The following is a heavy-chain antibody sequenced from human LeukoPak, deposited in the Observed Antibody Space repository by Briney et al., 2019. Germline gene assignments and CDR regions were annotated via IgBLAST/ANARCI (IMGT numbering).Heavy chain of an antibody. D-gene: IGHD2-21*01. V-gene: IGHV3-11*04. CDR2: ISSSGSTI. CDR1: GFTFSDYY. CDR3: AKTRPRFVVSGSVDY. Sequence: GGSLRLSCAASGFTFSDYYISWIRQAPGKGLEWVSYISSSGSTIYYADSVKGRFTISRDNAKNSLYLQMNSLRTEDTAVYYCAKTRPRFVVSGSVDYWGQGTPVSVSS. J-gene: IGHJ4*02.